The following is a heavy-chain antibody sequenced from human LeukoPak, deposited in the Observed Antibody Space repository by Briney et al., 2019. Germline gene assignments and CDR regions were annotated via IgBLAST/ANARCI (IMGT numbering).Heavy chain of an antibody. CDR2: INPNSGGT. V-gene: IGHV1-2*02. J-gene: IGHJ6*02. CDR3: ARFTVTNYYYYGMDV. D-gene: IGHD4-17*01. Sequence: ASVKVSCKASGYTFTGYYMHWVRQAPGQGLEWMGWINPNSGGTNYAQKFQGRVTMTMDTSISTAYMELSRLRSDDTAVYYCARFTVTNYYYYGMDVWGQGTTVTVSS. CDR1: GYTFTGYY.